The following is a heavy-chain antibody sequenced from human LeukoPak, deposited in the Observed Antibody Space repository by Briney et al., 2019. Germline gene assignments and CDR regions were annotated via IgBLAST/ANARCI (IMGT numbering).Heavy chain of an antibody. D-gene: IGHD2-2*01. CDR3: AGHEGFYCSSTSCYRLLGAFYI. J-gene: IGHJ3*02. CDR1: GGSISSSSYY. Sequence: PSETLSLTCTVSGGSISSSSYYWGWIRQPPGKGLEWIGSIYYSGSTYYNPSLKSRVTISVDTSKNQFSLKLSSVTAADTAVYYCAGHEGFYCSSTSCYRLLGAFYIWGQGTMVTVSS. V-gene: IGHV4-39*01. CDR2: IYYSGST.